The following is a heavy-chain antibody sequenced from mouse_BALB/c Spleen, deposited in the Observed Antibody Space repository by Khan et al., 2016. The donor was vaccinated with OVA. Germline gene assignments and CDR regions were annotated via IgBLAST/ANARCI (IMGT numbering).Heavy chain of an antibody. J-gene: IGHJ1*01. CDR3: ARDGNWYFDV. D-gene: IGHD2-1*01. V-gene: IGHV3-2*02. CDR2: ISHSGRT. CDR1: GHSITSDYA. Sequence: VQPKESGPGLVKPSQSLSLTCTVTGHSITSDYAWTWIRQFTGNKLQWMGYISHSGRTSYNPSLKSRISITRDSSKNQFFLQLNSVTPEDTATYYCARDGNWYFDVWGAGTTVTVSS.